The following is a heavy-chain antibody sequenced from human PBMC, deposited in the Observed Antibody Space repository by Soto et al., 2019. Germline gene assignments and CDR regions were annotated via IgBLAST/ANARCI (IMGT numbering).Heavy chain of an antibody. D-gene: IGHD3-22*01. Sequence: SETLSLTCTVSGGSISSGGYYWSWIRQHPGKGLEWIGYIYYSGSTYYNPSLKSRVTISVDTSKNQFSLKLSSVTAADTAVYYCARERQYYYDSSGYDEAFDIWGQGTMVTVSS. CDR2: IYYSGST. CDR3: ARERQYYYDSSGYDEAFDI. V-gene: IGHV4-31*03. CDR1: GGSISSGGYY. J-gene: IGHJ3*02.